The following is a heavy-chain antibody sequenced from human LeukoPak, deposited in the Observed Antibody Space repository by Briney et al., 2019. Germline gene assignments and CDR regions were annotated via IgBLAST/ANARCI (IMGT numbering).Heavy chain of an antibody. CDR3: ARGMYSSSSPFDY. J-gene: IGHJ4*02. CDR1: GFTFDDYA. D-gene: IGHD6-6*01. V-gene: IGHV3-9*01. CDR2: ISWNSGSI. Sequence: GRSLRLSCAASGFTFDDYAMHWVRQAPGKGLEWVSGISWNSGSIGYADSVKGRFTISRDNAKNSLYLQMNSLRAEDTAVYYCARGMYSSSSPFDYWGQGTLVTVSS.